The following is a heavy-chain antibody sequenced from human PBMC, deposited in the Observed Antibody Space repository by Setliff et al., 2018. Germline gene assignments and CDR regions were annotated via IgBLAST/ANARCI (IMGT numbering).Heavy chain of an antibody. CDR3: ARAPWGDDYDSLYTWFDP. CDR2: VNPSGGKT. D-gene: IGHD3-22*01. J-gene: IGHJ5*02. Sequence: ASVKVSCKTSGYGFTSHYFHWLRQAPGQGLEWMGIVNPSGGKTTLSQKFQGRVSMTADASTDTVYMELHSLTSEDTAIYYCARAPWGDDYDSLYTWFDPWGQGSLVTVSS. CDR1: GYGFTSHY. V-gene: IGHV1-46*01.